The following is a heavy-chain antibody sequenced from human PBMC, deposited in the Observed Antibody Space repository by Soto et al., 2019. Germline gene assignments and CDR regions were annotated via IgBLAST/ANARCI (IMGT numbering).Heavy chain of an antibody. CDR3: ARIDIVSGCYKDYYYMDV. Sequence: GGSLRLSCVASGFTLSSYWMSWVRQAPGKGLEGVGNIKQDGSEGYYVDSVKGRFTMSRDNAKNSLYLQTNNPRAEDTAVYYCARIDIVSGCYKDYYYMDVSGKGTTDIVSS. CDR1: GFTLSSYW. J-gene: IGHJ6*03. V-gene: IGHV3-7*01. D-gene: IGHD3-10*01. CDR2: IKQDGSEG.